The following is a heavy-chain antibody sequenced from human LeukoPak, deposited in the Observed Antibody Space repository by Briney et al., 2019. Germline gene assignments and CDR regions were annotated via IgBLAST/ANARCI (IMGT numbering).Heavy chain of an antibody. CDR3: ARMYCSGGSCYGDDY. V-gene: IGHV7-4-1*02. D-gene: IGHD2-15*01. CDR1: GYTFTNYG. Sequence: ASVKVSCKATGYTFTNYGISWVRQAPGQGLEWMGWINTNTGNPTYAQGFTGRFVFSLDTSVSTAYLQISSLKAEDTAVYYCARMYCSGGSCYGDDYWGQGTLVTVSS. CDR2: INTNTGNP. J-gene: IGHJ4*02.